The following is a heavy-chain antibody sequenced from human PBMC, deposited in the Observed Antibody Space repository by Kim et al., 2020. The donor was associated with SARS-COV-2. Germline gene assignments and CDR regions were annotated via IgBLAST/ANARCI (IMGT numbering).Heavy chain of an antibody. CDR1: GGSIRSGGKF. J-gene: IGHJ4*02. V-gene: IGHV4-31*03. D-gene: IGHD2-2*01. CDR2: ISYSGNP. CDR3: ARGQPLDY. Sequence: SETLSLTCSVSGGSIRSGGKFWTWIRQHPAKGLEWIGYISYSGNPHYSPSLRSRISISLQTSENQFSLELTSVTAADTAGYYCARGQPLDYWGQGILVT.